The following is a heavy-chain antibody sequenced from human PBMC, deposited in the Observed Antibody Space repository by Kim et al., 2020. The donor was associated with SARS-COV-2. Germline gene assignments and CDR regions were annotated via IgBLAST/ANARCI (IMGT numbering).Heavy chain of an antibody. CDR2: IRSKANSYET. D-gene: IGHD6-19*01. CDR3: TRVNPIAGGWYDAFDI. Sequence: GGSLRLSCAASGFTLSGSTVHWVRQASGKGLEWVGRIRSKANSYETAYAASVQNRFTISRDDSKNTAYLQMNSLKTEDTAVYYCTRVNPIAGGWYDAFDIWGQGTMVTVSS. J-gene: IGHJ3*02. V-gene: IGHV3-73*01. CDR1: GFTLSGST.